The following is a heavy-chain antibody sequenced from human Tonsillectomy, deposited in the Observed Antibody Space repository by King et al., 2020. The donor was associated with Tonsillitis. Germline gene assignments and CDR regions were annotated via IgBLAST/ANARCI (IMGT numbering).Heavy chain of an antibody. Sequence: QLQESGPGLVKPSETLSLTCTVSGGSISRYYWSWIRQPPGKGLEWIWFIYHSGRTNYHPSLKSRVTISVDTSKNQFSLSLNSVTAADTAVYYCAGGVGATRFDYWGQGTLVTVSS. D-gene: IGHD1-26*01. CDR2: IYHSGRT. J-gene: IGHJ4*02. V-gene: IGHV4-4*08. CDR1: GGSISRYY. CDR3: AGGVGATRFDY.